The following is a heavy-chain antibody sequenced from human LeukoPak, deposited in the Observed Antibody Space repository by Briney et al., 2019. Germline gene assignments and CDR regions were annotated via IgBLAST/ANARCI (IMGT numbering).Heavy chain of an antibody. J-gene: IGHJ5*02. CDR3: ARGINSYYGDSFDP. V-gene: IGHV3-21*01. D-gene: IGHD4-17*01. Sequence: GGSLRLSCAASGFTFSSYSMNWVRQAPGKGLEWVSSISSSSSYIYYADSVKGRFTISRDNAKNSLYLQMNSLRAEDTAVYYCARGINSYYGDSFDPWGQGTLVTVSS. CDR1: GFTFSSYS. CDR2: ISSSSSYI.